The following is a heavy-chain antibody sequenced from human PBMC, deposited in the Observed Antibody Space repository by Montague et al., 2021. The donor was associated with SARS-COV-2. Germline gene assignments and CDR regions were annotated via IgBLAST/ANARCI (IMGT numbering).Heavy chain of an antibody. D-gene: IGHD2-15*01. CDR2: TNDSGRT. CDR1: GGSFSSYY. CDR3: ARGYCSGSGCYHYYGMDV. V-gene: IGHV4-34*01. J-gene: IGHJ6*02. Sequence: SETLSLTCAVYGGSFSSYYWSWIRQPPGRGLEWIGETNDSGRTNXNPSLKGRVTISVDTSKNQFSLRLSSVTAAETAVYYCARGYCSGSGCYHYYGMDVWGQGTTVTVSS.